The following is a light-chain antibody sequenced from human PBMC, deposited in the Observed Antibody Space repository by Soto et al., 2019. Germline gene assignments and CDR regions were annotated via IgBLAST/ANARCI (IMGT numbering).Light chain of an antibody. J-gene: IGLJ2*01. CDR2: EDN. V-gene: IGLV6-57*01. Sequence: NFMLTQPHSVSEYPGKTVTISCTRSSGSIASNYVQWYQQRPGSSPTTVIYEDNQRPSGVPDRFSGSIDSSSNSASLTISGLKTEDEADYYCQSYDSSNPVVFGGGTQLTVL. CDR1: SGSIASNY. CDR3: QSYDSSNPVV.